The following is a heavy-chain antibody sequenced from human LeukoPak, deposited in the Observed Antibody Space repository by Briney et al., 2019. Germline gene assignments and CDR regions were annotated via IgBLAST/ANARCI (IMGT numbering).Heavy chain of an antibody. CDR2: INPNSGDT. CDR1: GYTFTGYH. CDR3: VRGSIAARSCIDY. D-gene: IGHD6-6*01. V-gene: IGHV1-2*06. J-gene: IGHJ4*02. Sequence: GASVKVSCKASGYTFTGYHMHWVRQAPGQGLEWMGRINPNSGDTNYAQEFLGRVTMTRDTSISTAYMELSRLRSDDTAVYYCVRGSIAARSCIDYWGRGTLVTVSS.